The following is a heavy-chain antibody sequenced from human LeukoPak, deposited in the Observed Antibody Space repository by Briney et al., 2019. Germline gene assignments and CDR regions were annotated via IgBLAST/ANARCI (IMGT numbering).Heavy chain of an antibody. D-gene: IGHD2-2*01. CDR3: ARYSTYCDSTSCYPFDI. Sequence: SETLSLTCTVSGASLRGSYWSWIRPSPGEGLDWVGYIGNTGATTYSPSLNRRVTISVDTSKNQVSLKLNSVTAADTAVYSCARYSTYCDSTSCYPFDIWGQGTLVTVSS. J-gene: IGHJ1*01. V-gene: IGHV4-59*01. CDR2: IGNTGAT. CDR1: GASLRGSY.